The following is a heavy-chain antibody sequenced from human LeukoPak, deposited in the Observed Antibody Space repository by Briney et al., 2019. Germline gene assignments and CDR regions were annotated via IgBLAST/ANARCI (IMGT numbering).Heavy chain of an antibody. J-gene: IGHJ4*02. D-gene: IGHD6-19*01. Sequence: GGSLRLSCAASGFTFSSYSMNWVRQAPGKGLEWVSSISSSSSYIYYADSVKGRFTISRDNAKNSLYLQMNSLRAEDTAVYYCARDRGSGWTLDYWGQGTLVTVSS. CDR1: GFTFSSYS. CDR2: ISSSSSYI. V-gene: IGHV3-21*01. CDR3: ARDRGSGWTLDY.